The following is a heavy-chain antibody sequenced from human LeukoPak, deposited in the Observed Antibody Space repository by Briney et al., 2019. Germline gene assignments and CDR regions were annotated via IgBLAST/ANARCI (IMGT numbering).Heavy chain of an antibody. CDR3: ARVGRYCSGGSCYSGFDY. Sequence: SETLSLTCTVSGGSISSSSYYWGWIRQPPGKGLEWIGSIYYSGSTYYNPSLKSRVTISVDTSKNQFSLKLSSVTAADTAVYYCARVGRYCSGGSCYSGFDYWGQGTLVTVSS. V-gene: IGHV4-39*01. J-gene: IGHJ4*02. CDR1: GGSISSSSYY. CDR2: IYYSGST. D-gene: IGHD2-15*01.